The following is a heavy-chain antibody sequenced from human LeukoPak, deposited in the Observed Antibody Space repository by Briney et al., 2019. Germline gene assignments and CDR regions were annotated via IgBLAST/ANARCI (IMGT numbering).Heavy chain of an antibody. J-gene: IGHJ6*02. CDR2: IFSCGRT. D-gene: IGHD2-2*01. CDR3: ARGVFTSSYCYAGDYGMDV. CDR1: GGSISSYH. Sequence: SETLSLTCSVSGGSISSYHWIWIPQPPGKALEGFGYIFSCGRTNYNPSLTSRTTISIATSKSQFSLTVSPVTAAATAVYYCARGVFTSSYCYAGDYGMDVWGQGTTVTVSS. V-gene: IGHV4-4*08.